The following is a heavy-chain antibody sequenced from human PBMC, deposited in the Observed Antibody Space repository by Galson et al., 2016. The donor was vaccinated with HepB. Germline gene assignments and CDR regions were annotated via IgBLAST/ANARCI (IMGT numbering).Heavy chain of an antibody. J-gene: IGHJ4*02. CDR1: GFSLTNYA. Sequence: SLRLSCAASGFSLTNYAMHWVRQAPGKGLEWVALISYNGARESYADSVKGRFIVSRDNSKDTLFLQMNSLRPEDTAVYYCATLRIRYCTGGTCCALDYWGQGALVTVAS. D-gene: IGHD2-8*02. CDR3: ATLRIRYCTGGTCCALDY. CDR2: ISYNGARE. V-gene: IGHV3-30*03.